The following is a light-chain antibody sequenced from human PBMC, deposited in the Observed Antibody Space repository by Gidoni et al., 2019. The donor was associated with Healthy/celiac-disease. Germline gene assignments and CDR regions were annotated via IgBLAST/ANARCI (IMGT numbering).Light chain of an antibody. CDR3: QQSYSTPKLT. V-gene: IGKV1-39*01. Sequence: DIQTTQSPSSLSASVGDRVTITCRASQNISSYLNWYQQKPGKAPKLLIYAASSLQSGVPSRFSGSGSGTDFTLTISSLQPEDFATYYCQQSYSTPKLTFGGGTKVEIK. J-gene: IGKJ4*01. CDR2: AAS. CDR1: QNISSY.